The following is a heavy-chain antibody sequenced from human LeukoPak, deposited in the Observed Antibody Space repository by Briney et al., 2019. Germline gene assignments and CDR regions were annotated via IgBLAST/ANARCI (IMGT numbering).Heavy chain of an antibody. V-gene: IGHV4-61*01. CDR2: IYYSGST. Sequence: ASETLSLTCTVSGGSISSSSYYWSWIRQPPGKGLEWIGYIYYSGSTNYNPSLKSRVTISVDTSKNQFSLKLSSVTAADTAVYYCARGTNRFDPWGQGTLVTVSS. D-gene: IGHD2/OR15-2a*01. CDR1: GGSISSSSYY. CDR3: ARGTNRFDP. J-gene: IGHJ5*02.